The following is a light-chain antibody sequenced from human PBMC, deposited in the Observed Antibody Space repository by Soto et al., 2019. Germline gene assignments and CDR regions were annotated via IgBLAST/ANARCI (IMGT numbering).Light chain of an antibody. CDR1: QRVGSY. Sequence: DIQMTQSPSSLSASVGDRVTITCRASQRVGSYLNWYQQKPGKAPTLLIYSASELQSGVSSRFSGSGSGTDFTLTIRTLQPEDFAVYYCQLSHNTPLTFGQGTKVEI. CDR3: QLSHNTPLT. CDR2: SAS. V-gene: IGKV1-39*01. J-gene: IGKJ1*01.